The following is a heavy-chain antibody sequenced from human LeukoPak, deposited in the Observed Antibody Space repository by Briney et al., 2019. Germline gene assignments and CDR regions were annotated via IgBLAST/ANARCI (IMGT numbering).Heavy chain of an antibody. J-gene: IGHJ5*02. D-gene: IGHD3-9*01. Sequence: VASVKVSCKASGGTFSGYAISWVRQAPGQGLEWMGGIIPIFGTANYAQKFQGRVTITADESTSTAYMELSSLRSEDAAVYYCARGREVLRYFDWLLNNWFDPWGQGTLVTVSS. CDR3: ARGREVLRYFDWLLNNWFDP. CDR1: GGTFSGYA. CDR2: IIPIFGTA. V-gene: IGHV1-69*13.